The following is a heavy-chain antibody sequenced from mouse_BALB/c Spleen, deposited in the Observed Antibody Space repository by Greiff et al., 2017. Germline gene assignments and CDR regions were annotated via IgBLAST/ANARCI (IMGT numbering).Heavy chain of an antibody. CDR3: ARGDPWFAY. V-gene: IGHV1S56*01. CDR2: IYPGDGST. Sequence: QVQLKESGAELVRSGASVKLSCTASGFNIKDYYMHWVKQRPGQGLEWIGWIYPGDGSTKYNEKFKGKATLTADKSSSTAYMQLSSLTSENSAVYFCARGDPWFAYWGQGTLVTVSA. D-gene: IGHD3-3*01. J-gene: IGHJ3*01. CDR1: GFNIKDYY.